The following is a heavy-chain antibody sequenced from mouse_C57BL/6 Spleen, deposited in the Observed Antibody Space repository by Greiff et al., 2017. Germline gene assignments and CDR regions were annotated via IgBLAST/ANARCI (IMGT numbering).Heavy chain of an antibody. CDR3: ARGISDYYGSSYFDY. J-gene: IGHJ2*01. CDR2: IDPSDSYT. V-gene: IGHV1-50*01. CDR1: GYTFTSYW. Sequence: QVQLQQPGAELVKPGASVKLTCKASGYTFTSYWMQWVKQRPGQGLEWIGEIDPSDSYTNYNQKFKGKATLTVDTSSSTAYMQLSSLTSEDSAVYYCARGISDYYGSSYFDYWGQGTTLTVSS. D-gene: IGHD1-1*01.